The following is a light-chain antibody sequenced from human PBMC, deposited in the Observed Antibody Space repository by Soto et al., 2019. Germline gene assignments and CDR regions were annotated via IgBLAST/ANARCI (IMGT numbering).Light chain of an antibody. J-gene: IGKJ2*01. V-gene: IGKV1-39*01. CDR3: QQSYSALMYT. CDR2: AAS. CDR1: QTISNH. Sequence: DIQMTQSPSSLSASVGDRVTITCRANQTISNHLSWFQQIPGKAPKLLIYAASTLQSGVPSRFSGSGSGTDFTLTISSLQPADFATYYCQQSYSALMYTFGQGTKVEIK.